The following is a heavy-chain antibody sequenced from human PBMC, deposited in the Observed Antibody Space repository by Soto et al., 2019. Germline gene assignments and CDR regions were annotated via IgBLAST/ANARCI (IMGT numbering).Heavy chain of an antibody. CDR1: GFTFDDYA. V-gene: IGHV3-9*01. D-gene: IGHD2-15*01. CDR3: AKVIGYCSGGSCHDAFDI. J-gene: IGHJ3*02. CDR2: ISWNSGSI. Sequence: LRLSCAASGFTFDDYAMHWVRQAPGKGLEWVSGISWNSGSIGYADSVKGRFAISRDNAKNSLYLQMNSLRAEDTALYYCAKVIGYCSGGSCHDAFDIWGQGTMVTVSS.